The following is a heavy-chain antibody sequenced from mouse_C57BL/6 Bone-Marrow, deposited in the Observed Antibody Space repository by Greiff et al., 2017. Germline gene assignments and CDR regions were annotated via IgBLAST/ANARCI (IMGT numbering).Heavy chain of an antibody. Sequence: EVQLQQSGPELVKPGASVKISCKASGYTFTDYYMNWVKQSHGKSLEWIGDINPNNGGTSYNQKFKGKATLTVDQSSSTAYMELRSLTSEDSAVYYCAREDGSTFYWFDYWGQGTTLTVSS. CDR2: INPNNGGT. V-gene: IGHV1-26*01. D-gene: IGHD1-1*01. CDR3: AREDGSTFYWFDY. CDR1: GYTFTDYY. J-gene: IGHJ2*01.